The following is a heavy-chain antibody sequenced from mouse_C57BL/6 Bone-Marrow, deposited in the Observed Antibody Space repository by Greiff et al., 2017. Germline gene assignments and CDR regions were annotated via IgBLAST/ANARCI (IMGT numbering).Heavy chain of an antibody. J-gene: IGHJ4*01. CDR1: GYTFTDYY. D-gene: IGHD2-3*01. Sequence: EVQLQQSGPELVKPGASVKISCKASGYTFTDYYMNWVKQSHGKSLEWIGDINPNNGGTSYNQKFKGKATLTVDKSSSTAYMELRSLTSEDSAFYYCARWDDGYYRYAMDYWGQGTSVTVSS. V-gene: IGHV1-26*01. CDR3: ARWDDGYYRYAMDY. CDR2: INPNNGGT.